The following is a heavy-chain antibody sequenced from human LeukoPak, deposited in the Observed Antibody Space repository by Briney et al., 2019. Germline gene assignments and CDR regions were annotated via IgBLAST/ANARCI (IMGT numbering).Heavy chain of an antibody. CDR2: ISYDGSNK. CDR3: ARDGYYYDSSGYRGYCFDY. V-gene: IGHV3-30-3*01. D-gene: IGHD3-22*01. J-gene: IGHJ4*02. Sequence: GGSLRLSCAASGFTFSSYAMHWVRQAPGKGLEWVAVISYDGSNKYYADSVKGRFTISRDNSKNTLYLQMNSLRAEDTAVYYCARDGYYYDSSGYRGYCFDYWGQGTLVTVSS. CDR1: GFTFSSYA.